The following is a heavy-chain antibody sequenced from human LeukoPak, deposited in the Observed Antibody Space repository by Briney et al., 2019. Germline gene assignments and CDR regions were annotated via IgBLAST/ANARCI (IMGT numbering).Heavy chain of an antibody. V-gene: IGHV1-69*06. CDR2: IIPIFGTA. CDR3: ARDSRSSSWYDGGFDI. J-gene: IGHJ3*02. CDR1: GGTFSSYA. Sequence: SVKVSCKASGGTFSSYAISWVRQAPGQGLEWMGGIIPIFGTANYAQKFQGRVTITADKSTSTAYMELSSLRSEDTAVYYCARDSRSSSWYDGGFDIWGQGTMVAVSS. D-gene: IGHD6-13*01.